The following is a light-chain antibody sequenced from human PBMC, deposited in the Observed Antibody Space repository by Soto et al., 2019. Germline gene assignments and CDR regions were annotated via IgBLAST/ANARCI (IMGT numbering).Light chain of an antibody. V-gene: IGLV2-14*01. Sequence: QSALTQPASVSGSPEQSITISCTGTSSDVGGYIYVSWYQQHPGKAPKLMIYDVTSRPSGVSYRFSGSKSGNTASLTISGLQAEDEADYYCSSYTTSSSYVFGTGTKLTVL. J-gene: IGLJ1*01. CDR3: SSYTTSSSYV. CDR1: SSDVGGYIY. CDR2: DVT.